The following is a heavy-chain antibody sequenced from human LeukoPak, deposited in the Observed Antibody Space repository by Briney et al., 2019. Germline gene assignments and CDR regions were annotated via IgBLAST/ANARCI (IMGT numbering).Heavy chain of an antibody. Sequence: SETLSLTCAVSGGSISSSNWWSWVRQPPGKGLEWIGEIYHSGSTNYNPSLKSRVTMSVDTSKNQSSLKLSSVTAADTAVYYCARVIGYCSGGSCYHFDYWGQGTLVTVSS. CDR1: GGSISSSNW. V-gene: IGHV4-4*02. J-gene: IGHJ4*02. CDR2: IYHSGST. CDR3: ARVIGYCSGGSCYHFDY. D-gene: IGHD2-15*01.